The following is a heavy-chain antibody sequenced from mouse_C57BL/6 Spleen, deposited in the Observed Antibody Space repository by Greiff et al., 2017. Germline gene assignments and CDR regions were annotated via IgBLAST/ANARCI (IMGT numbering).Heavy chain of an antibody. V-gene: IGHV1-82*01. CDR3: ARPPTTAHAMDY. D-gene: IGHD1-2*01. CDR2: IYPGDGDT. J-gene: IGHJ4*01. CDR1: GYAFSSSW. Sequence: VQLQQSGPELVKPGASVKISCKASGYAFSSSWMNWVKQRPGKGLEWIGRIYPGDGDTNYNGKFKGKATLTADKSSSTAYMQLSSLTSEDSAVYFCARPPTTAHAMDYWGQGTSATVSS.